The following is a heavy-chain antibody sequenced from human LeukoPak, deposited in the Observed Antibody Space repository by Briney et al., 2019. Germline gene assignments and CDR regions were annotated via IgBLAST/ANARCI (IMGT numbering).Heavy chain of an antibody. J-gene: IGHJ4*02. V-gene: IGHV1-24*01. Sequence: GASLKLSCTVSGYTLTNFSLHWVRQAPGKGLEWMAGIDPGDGNTFYAQSFKGRVTITEDSSKDTLYMELISLRADDTAVYYCATDGVCDLLNYWGQGTLVTVSS. CDR2: IDPGDGNT. D-gene: IGHD1-26*01. CDR3: ATDGVCDLLNY. CDR1: GYTLTNFS.